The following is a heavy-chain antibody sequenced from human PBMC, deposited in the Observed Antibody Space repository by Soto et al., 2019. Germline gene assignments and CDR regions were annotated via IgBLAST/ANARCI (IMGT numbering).Heavy chain of an antibody. Sequence: QVQLLESDPGLVKTSQTRSLTCTVSGSSISSGAYYWSWIRQHPGKGLEWIGYIQYSGSTFYNPSLNSRVTISVDTSKNQFSLKLSSVTAADTAVYYCTRAGLFDLWGRGTLVTVSS. CDR3: TRAGLFDL. J-gene: IGHJ2*01. V-gene: IGHV4-31*03. CDR2: IQYSGST. CDR1: GSSISSGAYY.